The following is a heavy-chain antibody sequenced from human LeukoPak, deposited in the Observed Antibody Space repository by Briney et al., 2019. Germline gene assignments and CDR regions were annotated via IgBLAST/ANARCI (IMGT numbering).Heavy chain of an antibody. J-gene: IGHJ4*02. CDR3: TTDLGTYYHGSQRLIPIDY. CDR1: GFTFTNAW. V-gene: IGHV3-15*01. CDR2: IKSKTDGETT. Sequence: PGGSLRLSCVDSGFTFTNAWMSWVRQAPGKGLEWIGRIKSKTDGETTNYAEPVRGRFTISRDDSKSPVYLQMNSLKIEDTAVYYCTTDLGTYYHGSQRLIPIDYWGQGTLVTVSS. D-gene: IGHD3-10*01.